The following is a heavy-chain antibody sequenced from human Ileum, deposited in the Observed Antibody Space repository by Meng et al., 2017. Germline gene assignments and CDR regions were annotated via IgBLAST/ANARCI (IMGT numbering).Heavy chain of an antibody. CDR1: GFTFSGTW. CDR3: VKDWGGAGALDY. CDR2: INNDGSYT. V-gene: IGHV3-74*01. Sequence: VQRGGVGGARVQPGGDLRLSCAASGFTFSGTWMHWVRQAPGKGLVWVARINNDGSYTDYVDSVKGRFTISRDNTKNTLYLQMTDLRAEDTAVYYCVKDWGGAGALDYWGQGSLVTVSS. D-gene: IGHD3-16*01. J-gene: IGHJ4*02.